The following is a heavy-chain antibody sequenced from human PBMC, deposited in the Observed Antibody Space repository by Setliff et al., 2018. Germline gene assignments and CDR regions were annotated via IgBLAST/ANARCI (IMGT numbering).Heavy chain of an antibody. Sequence: PSETLSLTCTVSGDSISDASICAWIRQPPGKGLEFIGYVYYSGAASYDPSFKSRVTMSVDTSKTQFSLKLNSLTAADTAVYYYARGGTYRYFDYWGQRALVTVAS. V-gene: IGHV4-59*01. J-gene: IGHJ4*02. CDR2: VYYSGAA. CDR1: GDSISDAS. CDR3: ARGGTYRYFDY.